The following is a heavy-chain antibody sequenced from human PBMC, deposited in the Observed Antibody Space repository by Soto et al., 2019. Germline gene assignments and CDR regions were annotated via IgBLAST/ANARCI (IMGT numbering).Heavy chain of an antibody. J-gene: IGHJ4*02. CDR2: ISGSGGST. CDR1: GFTFSSYA. CDR3: AKVVGATGYFDY. D-gene: IGHD1-26*01. Sequence: GSLRLSCAASGFTFSSYAMSWVRQAPGKGLEWVSAISGSGGSTYYADSVKGRFTISRDNSKNTLYLQMNSLRAEDTAVYYCAKVVGATGYFDYWGQGTLVTVSS. V-gene: IGHV3-23*01.